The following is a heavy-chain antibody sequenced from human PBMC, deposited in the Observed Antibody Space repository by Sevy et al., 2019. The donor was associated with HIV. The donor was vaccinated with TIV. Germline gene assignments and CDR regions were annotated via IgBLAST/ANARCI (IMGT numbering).Heavy chain of an antibody. Sequence: GGSLRLSCAASGFTFSSYVMSWVRQAPGKGLEWVSGLSASGGTTYYADSVKGRFTISRDNSKNTLYLQMNSLRAEDTAVYYCAKDSYGGYGGGVFDYWGQETLVTVSS. D-gene: IGHD4-17*01. CDR3: AKDSYGGYGGGVFDY. CDR1: GFTFSSYV. CDR2: LSASGGTT. J-gene: IGHJ4*02. V-gene: IGHV3-23*01.